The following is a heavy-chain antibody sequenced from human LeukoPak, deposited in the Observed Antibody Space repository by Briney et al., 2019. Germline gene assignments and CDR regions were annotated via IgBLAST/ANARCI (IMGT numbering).Heavy chain of an antibody. CDR2: ISGSGGST. D-gene: IGHD5-18*01. CDR3: AKDQGGYSYGRHPFDY. J-gene: IGHJ4*02. V-gene: IGHV3-23*01. CDR1: GFTFSSYA. Sequence: GGSLRLSCAASGFTFSSYAMSWVRQAPGKGLEWVSAISGSGGSTYYADSVKVRFTISRDNSKNTLYLQMNSLRAEDTAVYYCAKDQGGYSYGRHPFDYWGQGTLVTVSS.